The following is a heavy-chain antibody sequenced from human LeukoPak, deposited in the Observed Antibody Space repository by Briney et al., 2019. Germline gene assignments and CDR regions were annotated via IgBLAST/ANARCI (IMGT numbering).Heavy chain of an antibody. Sequence: GGSLRLSCEASGFTFSAYNMQWVRQAPQKGLEWVSSISSNVNYMYYGDSVKGRFIISRDNAKNSLSLQMNNLRTEDTAVYYCARVSPRSYLSGVLKGYYIDYWGHGTLVTVSS. J-gene: IGHJ4*01. D-gene: IGHD3-9*01. CDR2: ISSNVNYM. V-gene: IGHV3-21*06. CDR1: GFTFSAYN. CDR3: ARVSPRSYLSGVLKGYYIDY.